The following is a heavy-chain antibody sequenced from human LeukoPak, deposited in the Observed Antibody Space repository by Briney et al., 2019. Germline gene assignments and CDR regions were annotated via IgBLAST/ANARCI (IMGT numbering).Heavy chain of an antibody. D-gene: IGHD3-10*01. CDR3: ARDWSYRCFGY. V-gene: IGHV3-53*01. CDR2: IYSGDSGGTT. Sequence: GSPRLSCAASGFTVSNNYMGWVRQAPGKGLELVSVIYSGDSGGTTYYADSVKGRFTISRDNSKNTLYLQMNSLRAEDTAVYYCARDWSYRCFGYWGQGTTVTVSS. CDR1: GFTVSNNY. J-gene: IGHJ4*02.